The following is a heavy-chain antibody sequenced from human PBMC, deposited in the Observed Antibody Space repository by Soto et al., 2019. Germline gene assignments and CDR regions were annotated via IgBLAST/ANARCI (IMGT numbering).Heavy chain of an antibody. V-gene: IGHV3-23*01. CDR3: AKDSRGLRWSDGLDI. D-gene: IGHD3-10*01. Sequence: GGSLRLSCAASGFTFSSYAMSWVRQAPGKGLEWVSVVSASGDSTYYADSVKGRFTISRDNSKNTLYLQMNSLRAEDTAVYYCAKDSRGLRWSDGLDIWGQGTMVTVSS. CDR2: VSASGDST. CDR1: GFTFSSYA. J-gene: IGHJ3*02.